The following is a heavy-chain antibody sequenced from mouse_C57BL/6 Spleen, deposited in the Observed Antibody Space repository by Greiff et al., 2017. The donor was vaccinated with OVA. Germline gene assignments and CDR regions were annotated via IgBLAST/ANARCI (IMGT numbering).Heavy chain of an antibody. V-gene: IGHV1-59*01. CDR1: GYTFTSYW. Sequence: QVQLKQPGAELVRPGTSVKLSCKASGYTFTSYWMHWVKQRPGQGLEWIGVIDPSDSYTNYNQKFKGKATLTVDTSSSTAYMQLSSLTSEDAAVYYCAEGGYDGAMDYWGQGTSVTVSS. CDR2: IDPSDSYT. CDR3: AEGGYDGAMDY. J-gene: IGHJ4*01. D-gene: IGHD2-2*01.